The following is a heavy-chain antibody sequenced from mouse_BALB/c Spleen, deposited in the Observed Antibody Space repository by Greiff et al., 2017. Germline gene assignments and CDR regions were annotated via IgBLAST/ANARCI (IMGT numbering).Heavy chain of an antibody. V-gene: IGHV5-17*02. CDR1: GFTFSSFG. J-gene: IGHJ2*01. CDR2: ISSGSSTI. CDR3: ARSGGSSYLDY. Sequence: EVKLMESGGGLVQPGGSRKLSCAASGFTFSSFGMHWVRQAPEKGLEWVAYISSGSSTIYYADTVKGRFTISRDNPKNTLFLQMTSLRSEDTAMYYCARSGGSSYLDYWGQGTTLTVSS. D-gene: IGHD1-1*01.